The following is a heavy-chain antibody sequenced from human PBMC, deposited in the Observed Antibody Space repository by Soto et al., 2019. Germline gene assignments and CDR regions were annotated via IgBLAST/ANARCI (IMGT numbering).Heavy chain of an antibody. D-gene: IGHD3-3*01. CDR1: GFTFSSYA. Sequence: GGSLRLSCAASGFTFSSYAMSWVRQAPGKGLEWVSAISGSGGSTYYADSVKGRFTISRDNSKNKLYLQMNSLRAEDTTVYYCAKDFGVVIYYYYYGMDVWGQGTTVTVSS. CDR3: AKDFGVVIYYYYYGMDV. V-gene: IGHV3-23*01. J-gene: IGHJ6*02. CDR2: ISGSGGST.